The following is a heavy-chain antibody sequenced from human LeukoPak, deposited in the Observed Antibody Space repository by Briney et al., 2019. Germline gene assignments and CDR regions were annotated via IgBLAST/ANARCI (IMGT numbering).Heavy chain of an antibody. J-gene: IGHJ6*02. Sequence: ASVKVSCKASGGTFSSYAISWVRQAPGQGLEWMGRIIPILGIANYAQKFRGRVTITADKSTSTAYMELSSLRSEDTAVYYCAREGHHGDFDWSYYYMDVWGQGTTVTVSS. CDR1: GGTFSSYA. CDR2: IIPILGIA. V-gene: IGHV1-69*04. CDR3: AREGHHGDFDWSYYYMDV. D-gene: IGHD3-9*01.